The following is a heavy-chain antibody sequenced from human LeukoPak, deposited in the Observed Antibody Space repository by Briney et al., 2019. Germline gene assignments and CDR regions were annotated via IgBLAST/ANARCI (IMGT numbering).Heavy chain of an antibody. CDR1: GFTFSNYE. D-gene: IGHD1-26*01. CDR3: ARGSGSYW. J-gene: IGHJ4*02. V-gene: IGHV3-48*03. Sequence: PGASLRLSCAAPGFTFSNYEINWFRQAPGKGLEWVSHISSSGGTIYYADSVKGRFTISRDNAKNSLFLQMDSLRAEDTAVYYCARGSGSYWWGQGTLVSVSS. CDR2: ISSSGGTI.